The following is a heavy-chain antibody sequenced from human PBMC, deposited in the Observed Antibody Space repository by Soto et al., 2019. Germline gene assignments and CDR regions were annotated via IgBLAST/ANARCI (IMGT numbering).Heavy chain of an antibody. D-gene: IGHD6-13*01. J-gene: IGHJ4*02. V-gene: IGHV4-34*01. CDR1: GGSISSYY. Sequence: SETLSLTCTVSGGSISSYYWSWIRQPPGKGLEWIGEINHSGSTNYNPSLKSRVTISVDTSKNQLSLKLSSVTAADTAVYYCARVGALGSSSCFDYWGQGTLVTVSS. CDR2: INHSGST. CDR3: ARVGALGSSSCFDY.